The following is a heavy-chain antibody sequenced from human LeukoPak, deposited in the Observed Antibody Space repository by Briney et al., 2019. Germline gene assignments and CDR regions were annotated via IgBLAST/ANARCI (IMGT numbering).Heavy chain of an antibody. Sequence: ETLSLTCTVSGGSISSYYWSWVRQAPGKGLEWVSYISSSSSTIYYADSVKGRFTISRDNAKNSLYLQMNSLRAEDTAVYYCAGDGAATLNWGQGTLVTVSS. CDR1: GGSISSYY. V-gene: IGHV3-48*04. CDR3: AGDGAATLN. D-gene: IGHD1-26*01. J-gene: IGHJ4*02. CDR2: ISSSSSTI.